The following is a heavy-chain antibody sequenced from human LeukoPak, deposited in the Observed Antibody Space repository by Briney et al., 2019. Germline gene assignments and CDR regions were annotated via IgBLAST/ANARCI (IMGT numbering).Heavy chain of an antibody. CDR1: GFSFSTYA. CDR3: AKDDGPYSSTWYSVGLIDY. D-gene: IGHD6-13*01. J-gene: IGHJ4*02. CDR2: VSNDGRKT. V-gene: IGHV3-30*18. Sequence: GGSLRLSCAASGFSFSTYAMQWVRQAPGKGLDWVGVVSNDGRKTQYADSVKGRFTISRDSSKKTVYLQMNSLTTGDTGVYYCAKDDGPYSSTWYSVGLIDYWGQGTLVTVSS.